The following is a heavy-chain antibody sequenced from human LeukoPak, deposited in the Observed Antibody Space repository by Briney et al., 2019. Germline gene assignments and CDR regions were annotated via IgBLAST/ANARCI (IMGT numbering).Heavy chain of an antibody. CDR2: ISWNSGSI. Sequence: GGSLRLSCAASGFTFDDYAMHWVRQAPGKGLEWVSGISWNSGSIGYADSVKGRFTISRDNAKNSLYLQMNSLRAEDTALYYCAKDMRHAFDIWGQGTMVTVSS. J-gene: IGHJ3*02. CDR1: GFTFDDYA. CDR3: AKDMRHAFDI. V-gene: IGHV3-9*01.